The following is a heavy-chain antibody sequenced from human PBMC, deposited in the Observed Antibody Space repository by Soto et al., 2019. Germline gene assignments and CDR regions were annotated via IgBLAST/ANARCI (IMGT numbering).Heavy chain of an antibody. V-gene: IGHV3-9*01. CDR3: AECAPSYYYGSGSYDY. D-gene: IGHD3-10*01. Sequence: GGSLTLSCAASGFTFDDYAMHWVRQAPGKGLERVSGISWNSGSIGYADSVKGRFTISRDNAKNSLYLQMNSLRAADAAVYYCAECAPSYYYGSGSYDYWGQGTLVTVSS. CDR1: GFTFDDYA. J-gene: IGHJ4*02. CDR2: ISWNSGSI.